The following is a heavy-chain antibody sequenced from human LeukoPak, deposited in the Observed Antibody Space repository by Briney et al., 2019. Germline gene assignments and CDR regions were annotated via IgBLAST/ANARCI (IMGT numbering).Heavy chain of an antibody. D-gene: IGHD1-14*01. CDR2: IWYDGSNK. V-gene: IGHV3-30*02. CDR3: ATDRGNPAAPFFDY. J-gene: IGHJ4*02. CDR1: GFTFSSYG. Sequence: GGSLRLSCAASGFTFSSYGMHWVRQAPGKGLEWVAVIWYDGSNKYYADSVKGRFTISRDNSKNTLYLQMNSLRSEDTAVYYCATDRGNPAAPFFDYWGQGTLVTVSS.